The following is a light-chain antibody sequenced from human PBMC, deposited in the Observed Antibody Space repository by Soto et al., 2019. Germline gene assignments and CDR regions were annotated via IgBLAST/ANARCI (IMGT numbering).Light chain of an antibody. V-gene: IGLV4-60*02. CDR3: ETWDSNTRV. J-gene: IGLJ1*01. CDR1: SGHSSYI. CDR2: LEGSGSY. Sequence: QSVLTQSSSASASLGSSVKLTCTLSSGHSSYIIAWHQQQPGKAPRYLMKLEGSGSYNKGSGVPDRFSGSSSGADRYLTISNLQFEDEADYYCETWDSNTRVIGTGTKLTVL.